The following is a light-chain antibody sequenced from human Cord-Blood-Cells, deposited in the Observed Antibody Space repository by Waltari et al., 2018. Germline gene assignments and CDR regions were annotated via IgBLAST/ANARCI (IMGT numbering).Light chain of an antibody. J-gene: IGKJ4*01. CDR3: QQSYSTLT. CDR1: QSISSY. V-gene: IGKV1-39*01. Sequence: DIQMTQSPSSLSASVGDRVTITCRASQSISSYLNWYQQKPGKAPTLLIYAASSLQSGVPSRFSGSGSGTDFTLTISSLQPEDFATDYCQQSYSTLTFGGGTKVEIK. CDR2: AAS.